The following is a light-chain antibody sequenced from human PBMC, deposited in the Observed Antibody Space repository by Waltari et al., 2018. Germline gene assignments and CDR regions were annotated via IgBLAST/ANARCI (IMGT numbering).Light chain of an antibody. CDR2: KAS. CDR3: QQYDSYLFT. CDR1: QSINTW. J-gene: IGKJ3*01. V-gene: IGKV1-5*03. Sequence: DIRMTQFRSTLSASVGDRVTITCRASQSINTWLAWYQQRPGKAPKVLIYKASTLESGVPSRFSGSGSGTEFTLTISSLQPDDFATYYCQQYDSYLFTFGPGTTVDVK.